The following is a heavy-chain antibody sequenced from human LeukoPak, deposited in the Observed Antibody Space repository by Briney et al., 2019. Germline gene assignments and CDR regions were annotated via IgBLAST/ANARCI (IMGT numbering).Heavy chain of an antibody. Sequence: SETLSLTCAVYGGSFSGYYWSWIRQPPGKGLEWIGEINHSGSTNYNPSLKSRVTISVDTSKNQFSLKLSSVTAADTAVYYCARHNPDFWSGYYLDYWGQGTLVTVSS. D-gene: IGHD3-3*01. V-gene: IGHV4-34*01. J-gene: IGHJ4*02. CDR3: ARHNPDFWSGYYLDY. CDR1: GGSFSGYY. CDR2: INHSGST.